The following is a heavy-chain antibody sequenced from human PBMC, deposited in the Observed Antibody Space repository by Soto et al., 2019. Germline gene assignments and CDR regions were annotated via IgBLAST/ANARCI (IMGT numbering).Heavy chain of an antibody. CDR3: ARAAIKGGGEKLINWFDP. Sequence: SQTLSLTCAISGDSVSSNSAAWNWIRQSPSRGLEWLGRTYYRSKWFIDYAVSLKSRITINPDASQNQFSLKLSSVTAADTAVYYCARAAIKGGGEKLINWFDPWGQGTLVTVSS. CDR2: TYYRSKWFI. V-gene: IGHV6-1*01. CDR1: GDSVSSNSAA. J-gene: IGHJ5*02. D-gene: IGHD5-12*01.